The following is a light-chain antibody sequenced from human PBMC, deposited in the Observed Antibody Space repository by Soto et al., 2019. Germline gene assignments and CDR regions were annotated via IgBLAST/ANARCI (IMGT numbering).Light chain of an antibody. CDR1: QSVSTD. J-gene: IGKJ4*01. V-gene: IGKV3-11*01. CDR3: QHPPTS. Sequence: ALAQSPVALSLSPGERATLSCRASQSVSTDLAWYKQKTGQAPRLLIYDASNRATGIPVRFAGSGSATDFALTISSLEPEDFVLYYCQHPPTSFGGGTKV. CDR2: DAS.